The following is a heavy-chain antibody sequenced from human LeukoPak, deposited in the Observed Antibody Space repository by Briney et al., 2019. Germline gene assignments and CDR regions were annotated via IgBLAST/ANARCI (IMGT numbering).Heavy chain of an antibody. CDR3: ASLRERSYYARGFDY. V-gene: IGHV4-39*01. CDR1: GGSFSSSSYY. D-gene: IGHD1-26*01. Sequence: PSETLSLTCAVYGGSFSSSSYYWGWIRQPPGKGLEWIGSIYYSGSTYYIPSLKSRVTISVDTSKNQFSLKLSSVTAADTAVYYCASLRERSYYARGFDYWGQGTLVTVSS. CDR2: IYYSGST. J-gene: IGHJ4*02.